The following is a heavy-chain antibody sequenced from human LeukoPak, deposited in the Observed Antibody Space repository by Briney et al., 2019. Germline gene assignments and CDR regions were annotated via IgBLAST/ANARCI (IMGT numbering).Heavy chain of an antibody. V-gene: IGHV4-34*08. Sequence: GSLRLSCAGSGFIVSSDYMSWIRQSPGKGLEWIGEGSDIGGTKFNPSLKSRVSISADTSKNQFSLKLTSMTAADTAVYYCAKNGQSGFSFDPWGQGTLVTVSS. J-gene: IGHJ5*02. D-gene: IGHD3-3*01. CDR2: GSDIGGT. CDR3: AKNGQSGFSFDP. CDR1: GFIVSSDY.